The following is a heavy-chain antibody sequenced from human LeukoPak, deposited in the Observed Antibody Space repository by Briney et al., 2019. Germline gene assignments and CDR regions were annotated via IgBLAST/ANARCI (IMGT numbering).Heavy chain of an antibody. J-gene: IGHJ4*02. CDR2: MNPNSGNT. CDR1: GYTFTSYD. V-gene: IGHV1-8*03. D-gene: IGHD4-17*01. CDR3: ARDYGDYVDYFDY. Sequence: ASVKVSCKASGYTFTSYDINWVRQATGQWLEWMGWMNPNSGNTGYAQKFQGRVTITRNTSISTAYMELSSLRSEDTAVYYCARDYGDYVDYFDYWGQGTLVTVSS.